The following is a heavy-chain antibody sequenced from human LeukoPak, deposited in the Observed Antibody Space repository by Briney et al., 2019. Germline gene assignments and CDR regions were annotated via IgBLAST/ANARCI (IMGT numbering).Heavy chain of an antibody. CDR3: AREGSSGWLNYFDY. V-gene: IGHV3-48*03. J-gene: IGHJ4*02. CDR1: GFTFSSYE. D-gene: IGHD6-19*01. Sequence: GGSLRLSCAASGFTFSSYEMNWVRQAPGKGLEWVSYISSSGSTIYYADSVKGRFTISRDNAKNSPYLQMNSLRDEDTAVYYCAREGSSGWLNYFDYWGQGTLVTVSS. CDR2: ISSSGSTI.